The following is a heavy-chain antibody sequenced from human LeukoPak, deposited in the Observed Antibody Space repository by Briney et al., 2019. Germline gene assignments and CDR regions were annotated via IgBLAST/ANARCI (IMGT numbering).Heavy chain of an antibody. J-gene: IGHJ2*01. D-gene: IGHD4-17*01. Sequence: ASVKVSCKASGYTFTSYYMHWVRQAPGKGLEWMGGFDLDEGKRIYAQKLKGRVIMTEDTSTDTAYMEIKSLTFEDTAVYYCAKGPSGSDYDWYFDLWGRGTLITVSS. CDR2: FDLDEGKR. CDR3: AKGPSGSDYDWYFDL. V-gene: IGHV1-24*01. CDR1: GYTFTSYY.